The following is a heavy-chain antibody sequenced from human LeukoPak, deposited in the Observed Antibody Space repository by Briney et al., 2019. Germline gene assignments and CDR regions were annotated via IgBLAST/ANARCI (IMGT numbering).Heavy chain of an antibody. CDR1: GFTFSSYS. CDR2: ISPVKNTI. V-gene: IGHV3-48*01. CDR3: ARESDRHHDLWSGYLALDY. D-gene: IGHD3-3*01. Sequence: GSLRLSCAASGFTFSSYSMNWVRPTPGKGLEWISYISPVKNTIYYADSVKGRFTISRDDAKNSLDLQMNSLRAEDTAVYYCARESDRHHDLWSGYLALDYWGQGTRVTVSS. J-gene: IGHJ4*02.